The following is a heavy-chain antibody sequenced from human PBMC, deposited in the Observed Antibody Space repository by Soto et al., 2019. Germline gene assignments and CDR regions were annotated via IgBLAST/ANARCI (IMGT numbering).Heavy chain of an antibody. CDR3: ARTKGPYSGSYYWYDY. CDR1: GFSLSTSGMC. CDR2: IDWDDDK. D-gene: IGHD1-26*01. V-gene: IGHV2-70*01. J-gene: IGHJ4*02. Sequence: LVNPTQTLTLTCTFSGFSLSTSGMCVSWIRQPPGKALEWLALIDWDDDKYYSTSLKTRLTISKDTSKNQVVLTMTNMDPVDTATYYCARTKGPYSGSYYWYDYWGQGTLVTVSS.